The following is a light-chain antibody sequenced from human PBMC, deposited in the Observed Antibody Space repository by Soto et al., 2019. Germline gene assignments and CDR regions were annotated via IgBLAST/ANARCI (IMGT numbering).Light chain of an antibody. CDR3: QQYDDLPIT. V-gene: IGKV1-5*01. Sequence: DVQMTQSPSTLAASVGGRDTMTCRASQSISSWLAWYQQKPGKAPKLLIYDASSLESGVPSRFSGSGSGTDFTFTISSLQPDDSGTYYCQQYDDLPITFGQGTRLEI. CDR1: QSISSW. J-gene: IGKJ5*01. CDR2: DAS.